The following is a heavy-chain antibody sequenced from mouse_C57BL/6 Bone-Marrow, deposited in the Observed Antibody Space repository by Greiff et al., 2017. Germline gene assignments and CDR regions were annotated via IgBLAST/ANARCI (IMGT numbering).Heavy chain of an antibody. Sequence: EVKVEESGGGLVKPGGSLKLSCAASGFTFSSYAMSWVRQTPEKRLEWVATISDGGSYTYYPDTVKGRFTISRDNAKNNLYLQMSHLKSEDTAMYYCARPSYYSNWWVAWFAYWGQGTLVTVSA. J-gene: IGHJ3*01. D-gene: IGHD2-5*01. CDR1: GFTFSSYA. V-gene: IGHV5-4*03. CDR3: ARPSYYSNWWVAWFAY. CDR2: ISDGGSYT.